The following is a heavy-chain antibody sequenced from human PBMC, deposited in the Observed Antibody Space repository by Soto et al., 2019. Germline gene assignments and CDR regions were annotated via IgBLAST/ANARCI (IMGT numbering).Heavy chain of an antibody. V-gene: IGHV1-3*01. CDR2: INAGNGNT. CDR3: ARDVGYEAYYDFWRDYYTARPFDY. CDR1: GYTFTSYA. D-gene: IGHD3-3*01. J-gene: IGHJ4*02. Sequence: ASVKVSCKASGYTFTSYAMHGVRQAPGQRRAWMGWINAGNGNTKYSQKFQARVTITRDTSASTAYMELSSLRSEDTAGYYRARDVGYEAYYDFWRDYYTARPFDYWGQGTLVTVSS.